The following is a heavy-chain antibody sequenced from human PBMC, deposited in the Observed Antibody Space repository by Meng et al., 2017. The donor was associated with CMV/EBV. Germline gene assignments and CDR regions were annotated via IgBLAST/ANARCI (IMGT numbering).Heavy chain of an antibody. D-gene: IGHD3-3*01. CDR3: ARSRDYDFWSGYYRGYYYYGMDV. CDR1: GFTFSSYA. Sequence: GESLKISCAASGFTFSSYAMHWVRQAPGKGLEWVAVISYDGSNKYYADSVKGRFTISRDNSKNTLYLQMNSLRAEDTAVYYCARSRDYDFWSGYYRGYYYYGMDVWGQGTTVTVSS. V-gene: IGHV3-30*04. CDR2: ISYDGSNK. J-gene: IGHJ6*02.